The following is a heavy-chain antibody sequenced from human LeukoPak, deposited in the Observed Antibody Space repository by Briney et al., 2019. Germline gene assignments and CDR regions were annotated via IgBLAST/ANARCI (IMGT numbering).Heavy chain of an antibody. CDR2: IKQDGSEK. Sequence: PGGSLRLSCAASGFTFSSYWMSWVRQAPGKGLEWVANIKQDGSEKYYVDSVKGRFTISRDNAKNSLYLQMNSLRAGDTAVYYCARCGPSSSWYRGDNWFDPWGQGTLVTVSS. CDR3: ARCGPSSSWYRGDNWFDP. V-gene: IGHV3-7*01. CDR1: GFTFSSYW. J-gene: IGHJ5*02. D-gene: IGHD6-13*01.